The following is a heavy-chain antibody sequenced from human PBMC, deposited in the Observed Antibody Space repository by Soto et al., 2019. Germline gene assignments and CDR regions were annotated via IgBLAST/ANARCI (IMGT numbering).Heavy chain of an antibody. J-gene: IGHJ4*02. Sequence: SETLSLTCTVSGGSISSSSYYWGWIRQPPGKGLEWIGSIYYSGSTYYNPSLKSRVTISVDTSKNQFSLKLSSVTAADTAVYYCARQDGERFLEWLLPNFDYWGQGTLVTVSS. CDR1: GGSISSSSYY. D-gene: IGHD3-3*01. CDR3: ARQDGERFLEWLLPNFDY. V-gene: IGHV4-39*01. CDR2: IYYSGST.